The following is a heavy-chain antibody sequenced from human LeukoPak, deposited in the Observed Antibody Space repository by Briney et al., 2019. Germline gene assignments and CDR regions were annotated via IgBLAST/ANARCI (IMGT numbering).Heavy chain of an antibody. V-gene: IGHV3-21*01. Sequence: GGSLRLSCAASGFTFSSYSMNWVRQAPGKGLEWVSSISSSSSYICYADSVKGRFTISRDNAKNSLYLQMNSLRAEDTAVYYCAQKGQFGCWGQGTLVTVSS. CDR1: GFTFSSYS. CDR2: ISSSSSYI. J-gene: IGHJ5*01. CDR3: AQKGQFGC.